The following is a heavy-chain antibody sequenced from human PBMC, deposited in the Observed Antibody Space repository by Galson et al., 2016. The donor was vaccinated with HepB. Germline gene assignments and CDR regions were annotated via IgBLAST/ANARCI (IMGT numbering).Heavy chain of an antibody. CDR1: GFTFGDYA. Sequence: SLRLSCAASGFTFGDYAMSWFRQAPGRGLEWVGFIRSKAYGGATEYAASVKGRFTISRDDSKSIAYLQMNSLKTEDTAVYYCTRDLILTYRYDSRFDYWGQGTLVTVSS. CDR3: TRDLILTYRYDSRFDY. J-gene: IGHJ4*02. D-gene: IGHD3-22*01. CDR2: IRSKAYGGAT. V-gene: IGHV3-49*03.